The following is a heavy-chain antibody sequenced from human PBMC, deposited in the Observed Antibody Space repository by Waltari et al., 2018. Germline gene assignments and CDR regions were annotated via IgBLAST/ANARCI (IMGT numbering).Heavy chain of an antibody. CDR1: GGSFSGYY. D-gene: IGHD3-10*01. Sequence: QVQLQQWGAGLLKPSETLSLTCAVSGGSFSGYYLSWLRQPPGTGRDWIGAINHSGSTNDNPALKSRVTISVDTSKNQFSLKLSSVTAADTAVYYCARLPLTMVRGVISYYFDYWGQGTLVTVSS. CDR3: ARLPLTMVRGVISYYFDY. CDR2: INHSGST. J-gene: IGHJ4*02. V-gene: IGHV4-34*01.